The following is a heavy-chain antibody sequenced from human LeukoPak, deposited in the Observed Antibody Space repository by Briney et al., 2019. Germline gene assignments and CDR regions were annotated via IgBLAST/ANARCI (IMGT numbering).Heavy chain of an antibody. D-gene: IGHD3-10*01. J-gene: IGHJ4*02. CDR2: SGGGGTT. V-gene: IGHV3-23*01. Sequence: GGSLRLSCVASGFTFGDHAMNWVRQAPGKGLEWVSFSGGGGTTFYADSVKGRFTVSRDSSKSTLYLQLSSLRADDSAVFYCAKQPLGSGTPLDYWGQGTLVTVSS. CDR1: GFTFGDHA. CDR3: AKQPLGSGTPLDY.